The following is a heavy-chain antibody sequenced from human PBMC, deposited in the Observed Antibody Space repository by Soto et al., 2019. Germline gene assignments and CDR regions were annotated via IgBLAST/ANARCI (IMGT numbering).Heavy chain of an antibody. D-gene: IGHD2-15*01. CDR1: GFTFSRFW. CDR2: INSDGSRT. J-gene: IGHJ6*02. CDR3: AKNLPVEPSGAYYYYYGMDV. Sequence: GGSLRLSCTASGFTFSRFWTHWVRQVPGRGLVWVSHINSDGSRTSYADSVKGRFTISRDNAKNTLYLQMNSLRAEDTAVYYCAKNLPVEPSGAYYYYYGMDVWGQGTTVTVSS. V-gene: IGHV3-74*01.